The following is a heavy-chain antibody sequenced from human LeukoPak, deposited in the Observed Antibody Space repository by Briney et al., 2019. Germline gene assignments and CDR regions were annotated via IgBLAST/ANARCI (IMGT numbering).Heavy chain of an antibody. CDR1: GLTFHDYA. CDR3: AKESGKFDY. CDR2: ISADGGST. Sequence: PGRSLRLSCVSSGLTFHDYAMHWGRQAPGKGLEWVSLISADGGSTFYADSVRGRLSISRDNSKNSLSLQLNSLRTEDTAMYYCAKESGKFDYWGQGTLVAVSS. J-gene: IGHJ4*02. V-gene: IGHV3-43*02.